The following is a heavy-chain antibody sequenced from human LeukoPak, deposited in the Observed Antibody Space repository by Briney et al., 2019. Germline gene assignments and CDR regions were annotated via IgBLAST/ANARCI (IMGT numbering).Heavy chain of an antibody. CDR1: VYTFTSYG. Sequence: ASVKVSCKASVYTFTSYGISWVRQAPGQGLEWMGWISAYNGNTNYAQKLQGRVTMTTDTSTSTAYMELRSLRSDDTAVYYCARDHVGGIAAAATARYWGQGTLVTVSS. J-gene: IGHJ4*02. V-gene: IGHV1-18*04. CDR2: ISAYNGNT. D-gene: IGHD6-13*01. CDR3: ARDHVGGIAAAATARY.